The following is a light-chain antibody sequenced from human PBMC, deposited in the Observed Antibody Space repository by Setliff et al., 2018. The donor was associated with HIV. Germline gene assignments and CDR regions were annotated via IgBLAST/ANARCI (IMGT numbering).Light chain of an antibody. J-gene: IGKJ4*01. Sequence: EIILTQSPASLSVSPGETATLSCWASQSLSTSLAWYQHKPGQAPRLLIYAASTRATGVPARFSGSGSGTDFTLTINSLQSEDVAVYYCQQYYTIPPTFGGGTKVDIK. V-gene: IGKV3-15*01. CDR2: AAS. CDR1: QSLSTS. CDR3: QQYYTIPPT.